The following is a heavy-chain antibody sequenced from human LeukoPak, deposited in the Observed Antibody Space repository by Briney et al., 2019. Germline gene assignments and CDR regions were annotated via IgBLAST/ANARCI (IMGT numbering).Heavy chain of an antibody. CDR1: GYSFNSYR. CDR2: IYPGDSDT. J-gene: IGHJ3*02. D-gene: IGHD3-22*01. V-gene: IGHV5-51*01. Sequence: PGESLKISCEGSGYSFNSYRIAWVRQMPGKGLEWMGIIYPGDSDTRYSPSFQGQVTISADKSISTAYLKWSSLKASDSAMYYWAKTKNYYDSSGYSFDAFDIWGQGTMVTVSS. CDR3: AKTKNYYDSSGYSFDAFDI.